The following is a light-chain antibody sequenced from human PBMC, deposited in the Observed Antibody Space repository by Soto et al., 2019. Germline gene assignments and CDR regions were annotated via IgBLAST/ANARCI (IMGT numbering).Light chain of an antibody. Sequence: EIVLTQSPGTLSLSPGERATLSCRASQSVSNNYLAWYQQKPGQAPRLLIYAASNRAAGIPDRFSGSGSGSDFTLTISRLEPEDFAVYYGQQYGASPWTFGQGSKVEIK. V-gene: IGKV3-20*01. J-gene: IGKJ1*01. CDR2: AAS. CDR1: QSVSNNY. CDR3: QQYGASPWT.